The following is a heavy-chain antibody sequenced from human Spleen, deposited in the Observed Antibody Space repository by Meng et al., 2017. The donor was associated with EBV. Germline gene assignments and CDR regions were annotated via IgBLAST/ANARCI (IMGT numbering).Heavy chain of an antibody. CDR1: ASTFIGYY. CDR3: AGERIAVAGTEYPDY. V-gene: IGHV1-2*05. Sequence: QVQLVQSGAEVKKAGASVKVPCKASASTFIGYYIHWVRQAPGQGLEWLGHINPNSGDTNYAQKFQGRVTMTRDTSINTAYMELTRLRSDGTGVYYCAGERIAVAGTEYPDYWGQGTLVTVSS. J-gene: IGHJ4*02. D-gene: IGHD6-19*01. CDR2: INPNSGDT.